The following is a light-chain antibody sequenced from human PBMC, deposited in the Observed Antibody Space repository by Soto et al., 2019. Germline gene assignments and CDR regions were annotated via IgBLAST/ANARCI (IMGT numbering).Light chain of an antibody. Sequence: EIVLTQSPDTVSLSPGETATLSCRASQSVNSNYLAWYQHKPGQAPRLLIYGASNRATGMPDRFSGSGSGTDFSLTISRLEPEDFAVFYCQQYDNSITFGQGTRLEIE. J-gene: IGKJ5*01. CDR2: GAS. CDR1: QSVNSNY. V-gene: IGKV3-20*01. CDR3: QQYDNSIT.